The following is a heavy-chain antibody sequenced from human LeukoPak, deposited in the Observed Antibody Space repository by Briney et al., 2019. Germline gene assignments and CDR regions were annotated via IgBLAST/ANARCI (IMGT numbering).Heavy chain of an antibody. V-gene: IGHV1-2*02. J-gene: IGHJ4*02. CDR3: ARNLDYYGSGSSSY. CDR1: GYTFTSYY. D-gene: IGHD3-10*01. CDR2: INPNSGGT. Sequence: ASVKVSCKASGYTFTSYYMHWVRQAPGQGLEWMGWINPNSGGTNYAQKFQGRVTMTRDTSISTAYMELSRLRSDDTAVYYCARNLDYYGSGSSSYWGQGTLVTVSS.